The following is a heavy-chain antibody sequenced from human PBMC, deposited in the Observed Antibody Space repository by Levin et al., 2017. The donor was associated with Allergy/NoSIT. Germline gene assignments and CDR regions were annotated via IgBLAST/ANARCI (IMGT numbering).Heavy chain of an antibody. CDR2: ISGSGGST. Sequence: PGGSLRLSCAASGFTFSSYAMSWVRQAPGKGLEWVSAISGSGGSTYYADSVKGRFTISRDNSKNTLYLQMNSLRAEDTAVYYCAKVGQQWLGKVEYFQHWGQGTLVTVSS. J-gene: IGHJ1*01. CDR3: AKVGQQWLGKVEYFQH. CDR1: GFTFSSYA. V-gene: IGHV3-23*01. D-gene: IGHD6-19*01.